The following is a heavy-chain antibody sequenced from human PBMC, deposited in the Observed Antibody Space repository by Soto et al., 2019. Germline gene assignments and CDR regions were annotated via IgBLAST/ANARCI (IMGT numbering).Heavy chain of an antibody. CDR2: IYYSGST. D-gene: IGHD2-15*01. J-gene: IGHJ4*02. CDR1: GGSISSYY. V-gene: IGHV4-59*08. CDR3: ASKTCDGGSCYDY. Sequence: QVQLQESGPGLVKPSETLSLTCTVSGGSISSYYWSWIRQPPGKGLEWIGYIYYSGSTNYNPSLKSRVTISVDTSKNQFSLKLSSVTAADTAVYYCASKTCDGGSCYDYWGQGTLVTVSS.